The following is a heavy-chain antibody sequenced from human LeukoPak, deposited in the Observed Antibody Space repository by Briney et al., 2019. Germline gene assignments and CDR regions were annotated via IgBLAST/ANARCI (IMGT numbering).Heavy chain of an antibody. J-gene: IGHJ4*02. D-gene: IGHD3-10*01. CDR2: IIPIFGTA. Sequence: GASVKVSCTASGGTFSSYAISWVRQAPGQGLEWMGGIIPIFGTANYAQKFQGRVTITADKSTSTAYMELSSLRSEDTAVYYCARRRHYYGSGRAYFDYWGQGTLVTVSS. CDR1: GGTFSSYA. V-gene: IGHV1-69*06. CDR3: ARRRHYYGSGRAYFDY.